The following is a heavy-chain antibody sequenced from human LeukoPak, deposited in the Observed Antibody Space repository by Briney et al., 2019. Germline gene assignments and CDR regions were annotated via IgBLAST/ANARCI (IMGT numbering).Heavy chain of an antibody. J-gene: IGHJ6*02. CDR3: ARARYYGSGSYYGYYYYGMDV. CDR1: GGSFSGYY. CDR2: INHSGST. Sequence: PSETLSLTCAVYGGSFSGYYWSWIRQPPGKGLEWIGEINHSGSTNYNPSLKSRVTISVDTSKNQFSLKLSSVTAAETAVYYCARARYYGSGSYYGYYYYGMDVWGQGTTVTVSS. D-gene: IGHD3-10*01. V-gene: IGHV4-34*01.